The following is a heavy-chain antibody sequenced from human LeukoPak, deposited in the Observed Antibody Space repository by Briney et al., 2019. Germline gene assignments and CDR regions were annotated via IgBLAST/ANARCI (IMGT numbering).Heavy chain of an antibody. Sequence: ASVKVSCKASGYTFTSYAMHWVRQAPGQRLEWMGWINPGNGNTKYSQKFQGRVTITRDTSASTAYMELSSLRAEDTAVYYCARGRSSGFDYWGQGTLVTVSS. J-gene: IGHJ4*02. CDR2: INPGNGNT. D-gene: IGHD6-6*01. CDR3: ARGRSSGFDY. CDR1: GYTFTSYA. V-gene: IGHV1-3*01.